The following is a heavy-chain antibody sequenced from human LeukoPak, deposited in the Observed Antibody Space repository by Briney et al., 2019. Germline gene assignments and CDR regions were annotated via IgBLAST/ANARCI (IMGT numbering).Heavy chain of an antibody. D-gene: IGHD3-22*01. CDR3: ASSRYYDSSGYYHFDY. J-gene: IGHJ4*02. CDR2: ISYRGST. V-gene: IGHV4-59*06. CDR1: GGSISSFY. Sequence: SETLSLTCTVSGGSISSFYWSWIRQPPGKGLEWIGYISYRGSTSYNPSLKGRVTISEDTSKTQFSLKLSSVTAADTAVYYCASSRYYDSSGYYHFDYWGQGTLVTVSS.